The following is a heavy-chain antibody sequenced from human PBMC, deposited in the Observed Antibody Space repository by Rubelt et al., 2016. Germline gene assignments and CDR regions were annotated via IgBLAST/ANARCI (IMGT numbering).Heavy chain of an antibody. CDR2: ISSSSSTI. V-gene: IGHV3-48*04. J-gene: IGHJ3*02. CDR3: ARGVHYYDSSATDAFDI. CDR1: GFTFSSYS. Sequence: EVQLVESGGGLVQPGGSLRLSCAASGFTFSSYSMNWVRQAPGKGLEWVSYISSSSSTIYYADSVKGRFTISRDNAKNSLYLQMNSLRAEDTAVYYCARGVHYYDSSATDAFDIWGQGTMVTVSS. D-gene: IGHD3-22*01.